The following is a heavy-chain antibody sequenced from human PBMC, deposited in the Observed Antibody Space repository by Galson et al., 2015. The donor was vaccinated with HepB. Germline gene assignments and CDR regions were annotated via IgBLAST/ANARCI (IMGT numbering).Heavy chain of an antibody. CDR2: INTYSGNT. CDR3: ARDYLVTSKSFFDP. CDR1: GYSFTNYG. D-gene: IGHD2-21*02. V-gene: IGHV1-18*01. J-gene: IGHJ5*02. Sequence: SVKVSCRASGYSFTNYGVTWVRQAPGQGLEWMGWINTYSGNTIYAQNVRGRVTMTTDTSTSTVYMELTSLRSDDTAVYYCARDYLVTSKSFFDPWGQGTLVTVSS.